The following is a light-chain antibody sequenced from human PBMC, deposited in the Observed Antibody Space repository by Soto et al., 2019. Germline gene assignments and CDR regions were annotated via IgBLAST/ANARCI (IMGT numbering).Light chain of an antibody. J-gene: IGLJ1*01. Sequence: QSVLTQPASVSGSPGQSITISCTGTSSDVGGYNWVSWYQQHPGKVPKLMIYDVSNRPSGVSDRFSGSKSGNTASLTISGLQAEDEADYYCSSFTSSSTYVFGVGTKVTVL. V-gene: IGLV2-14*03. CDR2: DVS. CDR3: SSFTSSSTYV. CDR1: SSDVGGYNW.